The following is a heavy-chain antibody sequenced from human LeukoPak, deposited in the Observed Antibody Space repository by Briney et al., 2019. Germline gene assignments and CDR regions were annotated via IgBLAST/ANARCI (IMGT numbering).Heavy chain of an antibody. D-gene: IGHD5-18*01. CDR2: ISGSGGGT. J-gene: IGHJ4*02. CDR3: AKASWRQLWSYYFDY. V-gene: IGHV3-23*01. CDR1: GFTFSSYA. Sequence: GGSLRLSCAASGFTFSSYAMSWVRQAPGKGLEWVSAISGSGGGTYYADSVKGRFTISRDNSKNTLYLQMNSLRAEDTAVYYCAKASWRQLWSYYFDYWGQGTLVTVSS.